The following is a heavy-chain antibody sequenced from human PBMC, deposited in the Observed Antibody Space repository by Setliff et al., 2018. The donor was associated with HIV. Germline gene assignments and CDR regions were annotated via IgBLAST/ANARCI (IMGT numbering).Heavy chain of an antibody. V-gene: IGHV3-48*03. Sequence: GGSLRLSCAGSGFSFSSYEMNWVRQAPGKGLEWVSHISSTGNVMDYADFVKGRFTISRDNARKSLYLEMHSLRAEDTAVYYCASRGCNYGRRPVYFDRWGQGTLVTVSS. J-gene: IGHJ4*02. D-gene: IGHD5-18*01. CDR1: GFSFSSYE. CDR3: ASRGCNYGRRPVYFDR. CDR2: ISSTGNVM.